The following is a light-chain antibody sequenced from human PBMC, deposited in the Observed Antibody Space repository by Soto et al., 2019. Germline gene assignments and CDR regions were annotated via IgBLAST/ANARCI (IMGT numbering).Light chain of an antibody. Sequence: QTVVTQEPSFSVSPGGTVTVTCALSSGSVSTSHYASWYQQTPGQAPRTLIYNTNRRSSGVPDRFSGSIRGNKAALIITGDPADEESYYYCVCYMSSGMWVFGGGTKLTVL. CDR2: NTN. CDR3: VCYMSSGMWV. CDR1: SGSVSTSHY. V-gene: IGLV8-61*01. J-gene: IGLJ2*01.